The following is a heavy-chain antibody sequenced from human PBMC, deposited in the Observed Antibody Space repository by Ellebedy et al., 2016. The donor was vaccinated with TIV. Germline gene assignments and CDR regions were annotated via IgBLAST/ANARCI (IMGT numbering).Heavy chain of an antibody. CDR3: ARVGEVAATPCSY. D-gene: IGHD2-15*01. J-gene: IGHJ4*02. V-gene: IGHV5-51*01. Sequence: GESLKISCKGSGYSFTTYWIGWVRQMSGKGLEWMGIIYPGDSDTRYSPSFQGQVTISADKSISTAYLQWSSLKASATAMYYCARVGEVAATPCSYWGQGTLVTVSS. CDR1: GYSFTTYW. CDR2: IYPGDSDT.